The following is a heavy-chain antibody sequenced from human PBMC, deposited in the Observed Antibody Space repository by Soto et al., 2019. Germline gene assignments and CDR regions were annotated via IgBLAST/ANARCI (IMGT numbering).Heavy chain of an antibody. J-gene: IGHJ6*01. CDR3: ARDSSTLPSPWRPNPNYYYYYGMDV. Sequence: SSGSTIYYADSVKGRFTISRDNARNSLYLQMNSLRVEDTAVYYCARDSSTLPSPWRPNPNYYYYYGMDVXXXGTT. V-gene: IGHV3-48*03. D-gene: IGHD3-3*01. CDR2: SSGSTI.